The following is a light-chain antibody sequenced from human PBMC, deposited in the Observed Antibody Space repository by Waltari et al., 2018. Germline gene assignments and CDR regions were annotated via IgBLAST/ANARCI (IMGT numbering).Light chain of an antibody. CDR2: DVS. V-gene: IGLV2-14*01. CDR1: TRDVGRYDF. CDR3: SSYTASGALFV. J-gene: IGLJ1*01. Sequence: QSALTQPAPVSGSPGQSITSSCTGTTRDVGRYDFVSWYQQHPAKAPKLLIYDVSDRPSGVSNRRSGSTSGNTASLTISGLQAADDADDYCSSYTASGALFVFGTGTKVTVL.